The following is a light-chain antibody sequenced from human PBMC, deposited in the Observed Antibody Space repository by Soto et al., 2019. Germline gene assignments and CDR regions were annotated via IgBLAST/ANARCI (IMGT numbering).Light chain of an antibody. CDR1: SSNIESNT. CDR2: SNS. J-gene: IGLJ1*01. CDR3: AAWDDSLNGYV. Sequence: QSVLTQPPSASGTPGQRVTSSCFGSSSNIESNTVDWYQQLPGTAPKLLIYSNSQRPSGVPDRFSGSKSGTSASLAISGLQSEDEADYYCAAWDDSLNGYVFGTGTKVTVL. V-gene: IGLV1-44*01.